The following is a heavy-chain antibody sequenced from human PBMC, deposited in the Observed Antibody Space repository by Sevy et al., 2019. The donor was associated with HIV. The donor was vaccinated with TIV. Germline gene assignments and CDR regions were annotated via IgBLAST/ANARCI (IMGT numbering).Heavy chain of an antibody. J-gene: IGHJ6*02. CDR2: IYYSGST. CDR3: ARGRPDYYYGMDV. Sequence: SETLSLTCTVSGDSINSYYWSWIRQPPGKGLEWIGYIYYSGSTNYNPSLKSRVTISKDTSKNQVSLKLTSVTAADTAVYYCARGRPDYYYGMDVWGQGTTVTVSS. CDR1: GDSINSYY. V-gene: IGHV4-59*01.